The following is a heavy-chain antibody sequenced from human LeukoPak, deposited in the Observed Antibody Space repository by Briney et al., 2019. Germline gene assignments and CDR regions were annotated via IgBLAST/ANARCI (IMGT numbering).Heavy chain of an antibody. V-gene: IGHV3-23*01. CDR1: GFTFSNYA. D-gene: IGHD2-2*01. Sequence: GGSLRLSCAASGFTFSNYAMSWVRQAPGKGLEWVSHISPSGDSTYYADSVKGRSTISRDSSKNTLSLQMNSLRAEDTAVYYCAKIPKGGYFDYWGQGTLVTVSS. CDR2: ISPSGDST. J-gene: IGHJ4*02. CDR3: AKIPKGGYFDY.